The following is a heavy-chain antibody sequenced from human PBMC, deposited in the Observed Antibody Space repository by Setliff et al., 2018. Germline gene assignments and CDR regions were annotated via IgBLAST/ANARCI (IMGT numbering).Heavy chain of an antibody. J-gene: IGHJ4*02. D-gene: IGHD3-16*01. CDR1: GYTFTNYD. CDR2: IST. V-gene: IGHV1-18*01. CDR3: ARSRAPRVVLAADFDL. Sequence: ASVKVSCKTSGYTFTNYDINWVRQAPGRGLEWMGWISTYAQNFQGRVTMTTDASTSTAYMELRSLRSDDTAVYYCARSRAPRVVLAADFDLWGQGTLVTVSS.